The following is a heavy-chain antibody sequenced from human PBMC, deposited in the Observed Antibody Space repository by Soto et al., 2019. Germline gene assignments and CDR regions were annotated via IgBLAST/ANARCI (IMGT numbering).Heavy chain of an antibody. J-gene: IGHJ4*02. CDR2: IFPSGTT. Sequence: TSETLSLTCGDSGGSLSGATYSWNWIRQPPGKGLEWIGYIFPSGTTYYNPSLKSRVTISIDVSKNQFSLSLRSLTAADTAVYYCARSREFDYWSQGTLVTVSS. CDR1: GGSLSGATYS. CDR3: ARSREFDY. V-gene: IGHV4-30-2*01.